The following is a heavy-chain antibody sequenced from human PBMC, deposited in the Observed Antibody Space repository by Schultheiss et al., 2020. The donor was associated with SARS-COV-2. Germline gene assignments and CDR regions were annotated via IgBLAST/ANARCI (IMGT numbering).Heavy chain of an antibody. Sequence: GESLKISCAASGFAFSSYGMHWARQAPGKGLEWVAVVSYDESDKDYADSVKGRFTISRDNSKNTLYLQMNSLRAEDTAVYYCGRDIVGIYYYGVDVWGQGTTVTVSS. J-gene: IGHJ6*02. CDR3: GRDIVGIYYYGVDV. D-gene: IGHD1-26*01. V-gene: IGHV3-30*03. CDR2: VSYDESDK. CDR1: GFAFSSYG.